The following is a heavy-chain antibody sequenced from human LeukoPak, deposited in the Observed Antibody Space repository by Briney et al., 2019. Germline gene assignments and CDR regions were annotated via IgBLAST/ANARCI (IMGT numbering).Heavy chain of an antibody. J-gene: IGHJ4*02. V-gene: IGHV4-61*02. CDR1: GGSISSGSYY. Sequence: SETLSLTCTVSGGSISSGSYYWSWIRQPAGKGLEWIGRIYTSGSTNYNPSLKSRVTISVDTSKNQFSLKLSSVTAADTAVYYCARAALLWFGEKPFDYWGQGTLVTVSS. CDR3: ARAALLWFGEKPFDY. D-gene: IGHD3-10*01. CDR2: IYTSGST.